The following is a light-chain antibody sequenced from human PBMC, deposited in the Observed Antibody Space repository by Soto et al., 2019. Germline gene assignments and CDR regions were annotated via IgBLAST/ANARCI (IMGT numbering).Light chain of an antibody. V-gene: IGKV3-20*01. Sequence: ETVLTQSPGTLSLSPGDRATLSCRASQSVSSSYLAWYQQKPGQAPRLLIYDASRRATGIPDRFSGSGSGTDFTLTISRLEPEDFAVYYCQQYGSNLRTFGKGT. CDR1: QSVSSSY. J-gene: IGKJ1*01. CDR2: DAS. CDR3: QQYGSNLRT.